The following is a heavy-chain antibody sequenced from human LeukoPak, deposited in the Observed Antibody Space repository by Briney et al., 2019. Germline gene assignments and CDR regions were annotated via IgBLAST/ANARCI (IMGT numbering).Heavy chain of an antibody. CDR3: ARDRGGSYYYSYYYAMDV. CDR2: ISSSSSTI. CDR1: GFTFSSYS. J-gene: IGHJ6*02. V-gene: IGHV3-48*01. D-gene: IGHD1-26*01. Sequence: GGSLRLSCAASGFTFSSYSMNWVRQAPGKGLEWVSYISSSSSTIYYADSVKGRFTISRDNAKNSLYLQMNSLRAEDTAVYYCARDRGGSYYYSYYYAMDVWGQGTTVTVSS.